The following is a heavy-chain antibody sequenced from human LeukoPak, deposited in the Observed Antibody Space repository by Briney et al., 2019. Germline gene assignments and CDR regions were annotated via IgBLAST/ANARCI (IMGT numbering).Heavy chain of an antibody. Sequence: SETLSLTCTVSGGSISSSSYYWGCIRQPPGKGLEWIGSIYYSGSTYYNPSLKSRVTISVDTSKNQFSLKLSSVTAADTAVYYCAAPLELRAFDIWGQGTMVTVSS. J-gene: IGHJ3*02. CDR3: AAPLELRAFDI. D-gene: IGHD1-7*01. CDR1: GGSISSSSYY. CDR2: IYYSGST. V-gene: IGHV4-39*01.